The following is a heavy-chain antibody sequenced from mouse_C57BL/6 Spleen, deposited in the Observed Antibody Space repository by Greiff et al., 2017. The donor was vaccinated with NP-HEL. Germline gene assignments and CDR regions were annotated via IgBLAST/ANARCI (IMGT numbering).Heavy chain of an antibody. CDR2: INPETGGT. J-gene: IGHJ2*01. CDR1: GYTFTDSE. CDR3: TRSGTTGVPYYCDY. Sequence: QVQLKESGAELVRPGASVTLSCKASGYTFTDSEMHWVKQTHVHGLEWIGAINPETGGTAYNQKFKGKAILTADTSSSTAYMDLRSLTSEDSAVYYGTRSGTTGVPYYCDYWGQGTTLTVSS. V-gene: IGHV1-15*01. D-gene: IGHD1-1*01.